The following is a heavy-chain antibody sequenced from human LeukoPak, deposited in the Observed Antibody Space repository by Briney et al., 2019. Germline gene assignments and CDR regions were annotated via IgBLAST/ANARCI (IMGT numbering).Heavy chain of an antibody. CDR3: AKGGTGYDYSDY. J-gene: IGHJ4*02. CDR1: GFTFSGYA. CDR2: ISGSGGST. Sequence: GGSLRHSCVASGFTFSGYAMAWVRQAPGKGLEWVSGISGSGGSTYDADSVKGRFTISRDNSKNTLYLQMNSLRAEDTAVYYCAKGGTGYDYSDYWGQGTLVAVSS. V-gene: IGHV3-23*01. D-gene: IGHD5-12*01.